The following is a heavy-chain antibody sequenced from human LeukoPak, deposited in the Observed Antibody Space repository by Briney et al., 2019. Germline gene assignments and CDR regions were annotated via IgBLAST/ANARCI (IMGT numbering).Heavy chain of an antibody. CDR2: ISGSGGST. CDR1: GFTFSIYS. CDR3: AKDSLMITFGGLFDY. J-gene: IGHJ4*02. D-gene: IGHD3-16*01. V-gene: IGHV3-23*01. Sequence: GGSLRLSCAASGFTFSIYSMNWVRQAPGKGLEWVSAISGSGGSTYYADSVKGRFTISRDNSKNTLYLQMNSLRAEDTAVYYCAKDSLMITFGGLFDYWGQGTLVTVSS.